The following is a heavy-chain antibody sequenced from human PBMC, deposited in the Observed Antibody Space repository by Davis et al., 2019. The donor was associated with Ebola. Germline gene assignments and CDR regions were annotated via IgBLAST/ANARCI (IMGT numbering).Heavy chain of an antibody. Sequence: LRLSCTVSGGSISSGDYYWSWIRQPPGKGLEWIGYIYYSGSTYYNPSLKSRVTISVDTSKNQFSLKLSSVTAADTAVYYCARVDWNYRFDYWGQGTLVTVSS. D-gene: IGHD1-7*01. CDR2: IYYSGST. V-gene: IGHV4-30-4*01. CDR3: ARVDWNYRFDY. J-gene: IGHJ4*02. CDR1: GGSISSGDYY.